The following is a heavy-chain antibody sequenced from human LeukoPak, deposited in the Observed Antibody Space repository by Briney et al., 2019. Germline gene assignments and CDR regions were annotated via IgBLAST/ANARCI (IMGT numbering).Heavy chain of an antibody. CDR3: AKGISYCSSTSCYTIPIDY. V-gene: IGHV3-64*01. CDR2: ISSNGGST. Sequence: PGGSLRLSCAASGFAFSSYAMHWVRQAPGKGLEYVSAISSNGGSTYYANSVKGRFTISRDNSKNTLYLQMGSLRAEDMAVYYSAKGISYCSSTSCYTIPIDYWGQGTLVTVSS. CDR1: GFAFSSYA. D-gene: IGHD2-2*02. J-gene: IGHJ4*02.